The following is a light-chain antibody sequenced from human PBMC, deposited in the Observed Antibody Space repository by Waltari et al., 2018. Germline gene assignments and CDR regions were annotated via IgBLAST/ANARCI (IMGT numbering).Light chain of an antibody. CDR1: KLGDKY. J-gene: IGLJ1*01. CDR3: QAWDSNSYV. CDR2: QDA. V-gene: IGLV3-1*01. Sequence: SYELTQPPSVSVSPGQTASITCSGDKLGDKYVCWYQQRPGQSPVLVIYQDAKRPSGIPDRVSVSNAGNTATLTISGTQAMDEADYYCQAWDSNSYVFGTGTKVTVL.